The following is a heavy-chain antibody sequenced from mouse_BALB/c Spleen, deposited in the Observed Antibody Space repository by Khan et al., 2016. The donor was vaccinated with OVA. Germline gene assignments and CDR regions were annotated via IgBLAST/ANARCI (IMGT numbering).Heavy chain of an antibody. D-gene: IGHD2-10*01. J-gene: IGHJ3*01. Sequence: EVKLLESGGGLVQPGRSLKLSCAASGFDFSRYWMSWVRQAPGKGLEWIGEINPDSSTINYTPSLKDKFIISRDNAKNTLYLQMSKVRSEDTALDYCARPPYYGNYEFAYWGQGTLVTVSA. CDR2: INPDSSTI. V-gene: IGHV4-1*02. CDR1: GFDFSRYW. CDR3: ARPPYYGNYEFAY.